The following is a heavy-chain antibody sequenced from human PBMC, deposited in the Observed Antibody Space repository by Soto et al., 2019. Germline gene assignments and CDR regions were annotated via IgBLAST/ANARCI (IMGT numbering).Heavy chain of an antibody. CDR1: GFPFSRYG. CDR2: ITDNGGST. CDR3: AKERATTTAFDY. Sequence: GVSVRLSFATSGFPFSRYGMSLFPQAPGKGLEWVSLITDNGGSTYYADSVKGRFTISRDDTKNTLFLQMNSLRAEDTAVYYCAKERATTTAFDYWGQGALVTVSS. V-gene: IGHV3-23*01. D-gene: IGHD4-17*01. J-gene: IGHJ4*02.